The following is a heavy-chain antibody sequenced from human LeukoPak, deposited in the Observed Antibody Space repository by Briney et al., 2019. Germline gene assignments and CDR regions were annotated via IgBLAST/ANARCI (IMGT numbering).Heavy chain of an antibody. V-gene: IGHV4-39*07. CDR1: GYSISSSSYY. D-gene: IGHD3-16*01. CDR2: IYYSGST. CDR3: ARDSMITFGGAVDY. J-gene: IGHJ4*02. Sequence: SETLSLTYTVSGYSISSSSYYWGWIRQPPGKGLEWIGSIYYSGSTYYNPSLKSRVTISVDTSKNQFSLKLSSVTAADTAVYYCARDSMITFGGAVDYWGQGTLVTVSS.